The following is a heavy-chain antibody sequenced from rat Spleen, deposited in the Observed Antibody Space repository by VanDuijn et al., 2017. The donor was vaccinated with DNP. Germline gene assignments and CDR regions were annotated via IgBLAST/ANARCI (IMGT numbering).Heavy chain of an antibody. D-gene: IGHD5-1*01. V-gene: IGHV5-25*01. CDR1: GFTFSNYY. J-gene: IGHJ3*01. CDR2: ISTNGGNS. CDR3: PRLGERLFDY. Sequence: EVQLVESGGDLVQPGRSLKLSCAASGFTFSNYYMAWVRQAPRKGLEWVASISTNGGNSVYRDSVKGRFTISRDNGKSTLYLQMDSLRSEDTATYYCPRLGERLFDYWGQGTLVTVSS.